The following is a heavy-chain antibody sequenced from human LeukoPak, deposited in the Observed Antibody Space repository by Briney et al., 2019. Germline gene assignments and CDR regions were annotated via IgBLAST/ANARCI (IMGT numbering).Heavy chain of an antibody. CDR2: LSGGEDYT. CDR1: GFTFSSYW. CDR3: VRGSSGWSGMDV. Sequence: GVSLRLSCAVSGFTFSSYWMYWVRQAPGKGLVWVSRLSGGEDYTNYEDFVKGRFTISRDNAKNTLYLQMNSLRAEDTAVYYCVRGSSGWSGMDVWGQGTTVT. V-gene: IGHV3-74*01. J-gene: IGHJ6*02. D-gene: IGHD6-19*01.